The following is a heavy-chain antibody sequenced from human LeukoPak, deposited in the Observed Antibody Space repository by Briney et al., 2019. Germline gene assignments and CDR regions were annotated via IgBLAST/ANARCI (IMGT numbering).Heavy chain of an antibody. CDR3: ARASLSRSKYYYYGMDV. CDR2: IIPIFGTA. Sequence: SVKVSCEASGGTFISYAISWVRQAPGQGLEWMGGIIPIFGTANYAQKFQGRVTITADESTSTAYMELSSLRSEDTAVYYCARASLSRSKYYYYGMDVWGQGTTVTVSS. D-gene: IGHD3-10*01. CDR1: GGTFISYA. V-gene: IGHV1-69*13. J-gene: IGHJ6*02.